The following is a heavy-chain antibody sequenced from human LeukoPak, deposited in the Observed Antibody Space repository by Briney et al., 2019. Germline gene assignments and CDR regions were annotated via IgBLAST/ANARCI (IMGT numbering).Heavy chain of an antibody. Sequence: GGSLRLSCAGSGFIFNNYAMHWVRQPPGKGLEWVTGISWNSGSIDYADSVKGRFTISRDNAKNSLYLQMNGLRVEDTAFYYCAKDNRRHYTSGPNPDSLHWGQGALVTVSS. D-gene: IGHD6-19*01. CDR1: GFIFNNYA. CDR2: ISWNSGSI. V-gene: IGHV3-9*01. CDR3: AKDNRRHYTSGPNPDSLH. J-gene: IGHJ4*02.